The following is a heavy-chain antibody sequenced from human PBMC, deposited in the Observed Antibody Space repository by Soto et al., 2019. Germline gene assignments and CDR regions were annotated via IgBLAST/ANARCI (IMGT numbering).Heavy chain of an antibody. CDR3: ARGEGYSETLYAGFDF. D-gene: IGHD1-26*01. Sequence: QVHLVQSGAEVRKPGSSVKVSCKASGGTFSTYAFSWVRQAPGQGLEWVGGIIPVFGATFYAQKFQGRVTVTADESTTTVYMELSSLRSEDTGLYYCARGEGYSETLYAGFDFWGQGTQITVSS. J-gene: IGHJ4*02. CDR2: IIPVFGAT. CDR1: GGTFSTYA. V-gene: IGHV1-69*01.